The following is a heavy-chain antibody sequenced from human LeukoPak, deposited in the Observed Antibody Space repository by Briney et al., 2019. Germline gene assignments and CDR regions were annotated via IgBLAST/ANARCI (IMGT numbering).Heavy chain of an antibody. J-gene: IGHJ4*02. CDR3: AKDDAWLRFGE. D-gene: IGHD3-10*01. V-gene: IGHV3-23*01. CDR1: GFTFSNHG. CDR2: ISPSGDIT. Sequence: GGTLRLSCAASGFTFSNHGMNWVRQAPGKGLEWVSGISPSGDITYYADSVKGRFTISGDNSKNTLYLEVISLTAEDTAVYYCAKDDAWLRFGEWSQGTLVTVSS.